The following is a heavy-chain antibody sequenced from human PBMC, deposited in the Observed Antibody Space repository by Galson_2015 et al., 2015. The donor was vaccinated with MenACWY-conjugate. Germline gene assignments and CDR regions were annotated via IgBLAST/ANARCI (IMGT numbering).Heavy chain of an antibody. J-gene: IGHJ6*03. CDR1: GFTFITYG. V-gene: IGHV3-48*01. Sequence: SLRLSCAAPGFTFITYGMNWVRQAPGKGLEWLSHISISGSTIYYADSVKGRFTVSRDNAKNSLYLQMNSLKAEDTAVYYCARAATGGGSGSLYYYYLDVWGRGTTVTVSS. CDR2: ISISGSTI. D-gene: IGHD3-10*01. CDR3: ARAATGGGSGSLYYYYLDV.